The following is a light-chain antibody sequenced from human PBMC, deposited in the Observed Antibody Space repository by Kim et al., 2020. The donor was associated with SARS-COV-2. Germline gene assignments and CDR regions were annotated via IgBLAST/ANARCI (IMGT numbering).Light chain of an antibody. CDR2: GAS. J-gene: IGKJ1*01. CDR3: QQYGSSPRT. V-gene: IGKV3-20*01. CDR1: ETISNSY. Sequence: EIVLTQSPGTLSLSPGERATLSCRASETISNSYIAWYQQKRGQAPRLVIYGASSRATGIPDRFSGSGSGTDFTLTIRRLEPEDFAVYYCQQYGSSPRTFGQGTKVEIK.